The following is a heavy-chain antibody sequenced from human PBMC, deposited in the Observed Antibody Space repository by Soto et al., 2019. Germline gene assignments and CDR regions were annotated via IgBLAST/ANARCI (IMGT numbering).Heavy chain of an antibody. J-gene: IGHJ6*02. CDR1: GGTFSSYA. CDR3: GRGGAAYYYYGMDV. D-gene: IGHD6-25*01. V-gene: IGHV1-69*01. Sequence: QVQLVQSGAEVKKPGSSVKVSCKASGGTFSSYAISWVRQAPGQGLEWMGGIIPIFGTANYAQKFQGRVTITADESTSTAYMELRSIRCEDKTVEYCGRGGAAYYYYGMDVWGQGTTVTVSS. CDR2: IIPIFGTA.